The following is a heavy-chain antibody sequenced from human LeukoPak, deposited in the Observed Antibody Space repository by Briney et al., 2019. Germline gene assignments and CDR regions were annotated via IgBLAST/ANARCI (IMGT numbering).Heavy chain of an antibody. J-gene: IGHJ4*02. CDR2: IIPILGIA. V-gene: IGHV1-69*04. CDR3: ARGGGYNCYYFDY. Sequence: SVKVSCKASGGTFSSYAISWVRQAPGQGLERMGRIIPILGIANYAQKFQGRVTITADKSTSTAHMELSSLRSEDTAVYYCARGGGYNCYYFDYWGQGTLVTVSS. CDR1: GGTFSSYA. D-gene: IGHD5-24*01.